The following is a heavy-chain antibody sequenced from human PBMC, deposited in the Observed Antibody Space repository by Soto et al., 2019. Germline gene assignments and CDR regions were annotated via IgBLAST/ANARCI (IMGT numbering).Heavy chain of an antibody. Sequence: PSETLSLTCTVSGGSISSANWSWIRQPPGKGLEWIGYIYYSGSTNYNPSLKSRVTISVDTSKNQFSLKLSSVTAADTAVYYCARVVARGVVAPQYYFDYWGQGTLVTVSS. J-gene: IGHJ4*02. CDR3: ARVVARGVVAPQYYFDY. CDR2: IYYSGST. D-gene: IGHD2-15*01. CDR1: GGSISSAN. V-gene: IGHV4-59*01.